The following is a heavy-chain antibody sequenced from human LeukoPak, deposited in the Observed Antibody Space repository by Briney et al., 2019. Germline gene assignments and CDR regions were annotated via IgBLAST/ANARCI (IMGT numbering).Heavy chain of an antibody. CDR1: GGSIKNYY. Sequence: SETLSLTCTVSGGSIKNYYWSWIRQPPGKGLEWIGYIYYSGSTNYSPSLKNRVTMSIDTSKNQFSLKLSSVTAADTAVYYCARAEYYFDYWGQGTLVTVSS. J-gene: IGHJ4*02. CDR2: IYYSGST. CDR3: ARAEYYFDY. V-gene: IGHV4-59*01.